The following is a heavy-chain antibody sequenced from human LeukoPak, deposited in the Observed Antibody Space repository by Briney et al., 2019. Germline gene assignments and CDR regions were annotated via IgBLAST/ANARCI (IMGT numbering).Heavy chain of an antibody. V-gene: IGHV4-59*08. Sequence: SETLSLTCTVSGGSITSDYWSWIRQSPGKGLEWIGYFSYSGSTHYSPSLTSRVAISVDTSRNQFSLKLKSVTAADTAMYYCARADESLVYGMGVWGQGTTVTVSS. CDR1: GGSITSDY. CDR3: ARADESLVYGMGV. CDR2: FSYSGST. J-gene: IGHJ6*02.